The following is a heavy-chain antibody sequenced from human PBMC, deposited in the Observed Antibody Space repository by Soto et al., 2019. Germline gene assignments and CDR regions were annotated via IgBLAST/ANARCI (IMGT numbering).Heavy chain of an antibody. D-gene: IGHD2-2*01. J-gene: IGHJ6*02. CDR1: GGTFSSYT. CDR3: ARETPYDIVVVPATLPAYYYGMDV. CDR2: IIPILGIA. Sequence: SVKVSCKASGGTFSSYTISWVRQAPGQGLEWMGRIIPILGIANYAQKFQGRVTITADKSTSTAYMELSSLRSEDTAVYYCARETPYDIVVVPATLPAYYYGMDVWGQGTTVTVSS. V-gene: IGHV1-69*04.